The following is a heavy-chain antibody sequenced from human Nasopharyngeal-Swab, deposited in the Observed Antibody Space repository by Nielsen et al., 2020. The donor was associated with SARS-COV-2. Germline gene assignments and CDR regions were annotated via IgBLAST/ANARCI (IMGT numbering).Heavy chain of an antibody. J-gene: IGHJ6*02. CDR2: ISSSSSTI. V-gene: IGHV3-48*04. D-gene: IGHD6-6*01. Sequence: WIRQPPGKGLEWVSYISSSSSTIYYADSVKGRFTISRDNAKNSLYLQMNSLRAEDTAVYYCARGSSSSSKAHYYYGMDVRGQGTTVTVSS. CDR3: ARGSSSSSKAHYYYGMDV.